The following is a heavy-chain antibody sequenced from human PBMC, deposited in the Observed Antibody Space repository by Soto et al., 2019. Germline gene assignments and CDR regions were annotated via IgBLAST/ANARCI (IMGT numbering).Heavy chain of an antibody. CDR1: GYTFTSYA. J-gene: IGHJ3*02. CDR3: ARDRVIGYALDAFDI. CDR2: INAGNGNT. V-gene: IGHV1-3*01. Sequence: ASVKVSCKASGYTFTSYAMHWVRQAPGQRLEWMGWINAGNGNTKYSQKFQGRVTITRDTSASTAYMELSSLRSEDTAVYYCARDRVIGYALDAFDIWGQGTMVTVSS. D-gene: IGHD2-2*01.